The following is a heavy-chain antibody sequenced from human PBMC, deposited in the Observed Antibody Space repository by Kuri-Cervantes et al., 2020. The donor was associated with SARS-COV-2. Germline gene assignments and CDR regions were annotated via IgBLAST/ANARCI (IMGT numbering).Heavy chain of an antibody. CDR2: IYYSGST. D-gene: IGHD1-14*01. Sequence: SETLSLTCTVSGGSISSGSYYWSWIRQPAGKGLEWIGYIYYSGSTYYNPSLKSRVTISVDTSKNQFSLKLSSVTAADTAVYYCASKKRLTNAFDIWGQGTMVTVSS. V-gene: IGHV4-30-4*08. CDR3: ASKKRLTNAFDI. CDR1: GGSISSGSYY. J-gene: IGHJ3*02.